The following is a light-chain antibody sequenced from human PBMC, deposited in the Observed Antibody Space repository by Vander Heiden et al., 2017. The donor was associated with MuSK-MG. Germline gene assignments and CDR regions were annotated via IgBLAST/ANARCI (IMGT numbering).Light chain of an antibody. CDR3: YSTDSSGNPLYV. V-gene: IGLV3-10*01. CDR2: EDS. J-gene: IGLJ1*01. Sequence: SYELTQPPSVSVSPGQTARITCSGDASPKKYAYWYQQKSGQAPVLVIYEDSKRPSGIPEGFSGSSSGTMATLTIRGAQVEDEADYYCYSTDSSGNPLYVFGTGTKVTVL. CDR1: ASPKKY.